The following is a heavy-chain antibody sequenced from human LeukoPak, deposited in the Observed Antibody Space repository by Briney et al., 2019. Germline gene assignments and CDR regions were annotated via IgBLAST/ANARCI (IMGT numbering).Heavy chain of an antibody. V-gene: IGHV1-2*06. CDR3: ASESGFGELSEGSDY. CDR1: GYTFTGYY. Sequence: ASVKVSCKASGYTFTGYYMHWVRQAPGQGLEWMGRINPNSGGTNYAQKFQGRVTMTRDTSISTAYMELSRLRSDDTAVYYCASESGFGELSEGSDYWGQGTLVTVFS. J-gene: IGHJ4*02. CDR2: INPNSGGT. D-gene: IGHD3-10*01.